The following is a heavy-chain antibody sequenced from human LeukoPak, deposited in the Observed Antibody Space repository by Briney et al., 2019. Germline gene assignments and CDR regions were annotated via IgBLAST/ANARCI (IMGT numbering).Heavy chain of an antibody. CDR3: AKDAERGFDYSNSLQY. Sequence: GGSLRLSCATSGFTFSHYGMHWVRQVPGGGLEWVAVIWSDGSNRFYADSVKGRFTISRDNSQKTVYLHMNILRAEDTALYYCAKDAERGFDYSNSLQYWGRGTLVTVSS. CDR1: GFTFSHYG. CDR2: IWSDGSNR. V-gene: IGHV3-33*06. D-gene: IGHD4-11*01. J-gene: IGHJ4*02.